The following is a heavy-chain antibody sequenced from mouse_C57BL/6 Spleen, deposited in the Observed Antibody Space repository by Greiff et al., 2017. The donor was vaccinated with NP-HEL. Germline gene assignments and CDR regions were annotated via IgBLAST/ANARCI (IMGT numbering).Heavy chain of an antibody. J-gene: IGHJ2*01. CDR3: ARSGSNYPFDY. CDR2: IYPGGGYT. D-gene: IGHD2-5*01. CDR1: GYTFTNYW. Sequence: QVQLQQPGAELVRPGTSVKMSCKASGYTFTNYWIGWAKQRPGHGLEWIGDIYPGGGYTNYNEKFKGKATLTADKSSSTAYMQFSSLTSEDSAIYYCARSGSNYPFDYWGQGTTLTVSS. V-gene: IGHV1-63*01.